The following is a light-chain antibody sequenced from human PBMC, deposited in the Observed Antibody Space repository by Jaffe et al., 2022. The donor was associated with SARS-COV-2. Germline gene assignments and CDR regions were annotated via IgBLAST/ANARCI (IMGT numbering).Light chain of an antibody. CDR3: SSYAGSNNLGV. V-gene: IGLV2-8*01. CDR2: EVT. Sequence: QSALTQPPSASGSPGQSVTISCTGTSSDVGSYNYVSWYQQHPDKAPKLMIYEVTKRPSGVPDRFSGSKSGNTASLTVSGLQAEDEADYYCSSYAGSNNLGVFGTGTKVTVL. J-gene: IGLJ1*01. CDR1: SSDVGSYNY.